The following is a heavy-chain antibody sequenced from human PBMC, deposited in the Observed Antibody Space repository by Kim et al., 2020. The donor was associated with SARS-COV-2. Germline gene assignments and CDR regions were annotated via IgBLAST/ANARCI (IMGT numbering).Heavy chain of an antibody. CDR2: INHSGST. CDR1: GGSFSGYY. J-gene: IGHJ4*02. Sequence: SETLSLTCAVYGGSFSGYYWSWIRQPPGKGLEWIGEINHSGSTNYNPSLKSRVTISVDTSKNQFSLKLSSVTAADTAVYYCARGLPGGGIDFWGQGTLVTVSS. D-gene: IGHD3-16*01. V-gene: IGHV4-34*01. CDR3: ARGLPGGGIDF.